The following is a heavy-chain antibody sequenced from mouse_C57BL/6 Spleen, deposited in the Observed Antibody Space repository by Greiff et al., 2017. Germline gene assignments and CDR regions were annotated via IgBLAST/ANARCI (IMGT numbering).Heavy chain of an antibody. CDR3: ARDGSSLFAY. J-gene: IGHJ3*01. Sequence: VMLVESGAELVKPGASVKISCKASGYAFSSYWMNWVKQRPGKGLEWIGQIYPGDGDTNYNGKFKGKATLTADKSSSTAYTQLSSLTSEDSAVYFCARDGSSLFAYWGQGTLVTVSA. D-gene: IGHD1-1*01. CDR1: GYAFSSYW. V-gene: IGHV1-80*01. CDR2: IYPGDGDT.